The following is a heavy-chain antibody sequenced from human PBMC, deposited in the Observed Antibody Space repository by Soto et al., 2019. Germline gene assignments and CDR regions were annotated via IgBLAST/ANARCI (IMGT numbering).Heavy chain of an antibody. CDR1: GYTFTSYA. CDR3: APGDFGSGYPNTGFAL. Sequence: SVNGSCKASGYTFTSYAISWVRQDPGQGLEWMGGIIPIFGTANYAQKFQGRVTITADESTSTAYMELSSLRSEDTAVFYFAPGDFGSGYPNTGFALWGKGTLVTVSP. D-gene: IGHD3-3*01. J-gene: IGHJ5*02. CDR2: IIPIFGTA. V-gene: IGHV1-69*13.